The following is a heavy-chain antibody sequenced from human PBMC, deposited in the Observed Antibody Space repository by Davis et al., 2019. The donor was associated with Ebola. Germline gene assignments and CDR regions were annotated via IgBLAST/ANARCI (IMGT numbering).Heavy chain of an antibody. CDR2: IYHSGST. Sequence: MPSETLSLTCTVSGGSISSYYWSWIRQPPGKGLEWIGEIYHSGSTNYNPSLKSRVTISVDKSKNQFSLKLSSVTAADTAVYYCARHCTGGVCFLDYWGQGTLVTVSS. CDR3: ARHCTGGVCFLDY. CDR1: GGSISSYY. V-gene: IGHV4-59*08. D-gene: IGHD2-8*02. J-gene: IGHJ4*02.